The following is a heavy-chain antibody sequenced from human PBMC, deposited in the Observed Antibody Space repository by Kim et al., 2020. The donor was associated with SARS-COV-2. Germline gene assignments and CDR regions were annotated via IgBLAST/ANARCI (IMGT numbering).Heavy chain of an antibody. Sequence: GGSLRLSCAASGFTFSGSAMHWVRQASGKGLEWVGRIRSKANSYATAYAASVKGRFTISRDDSKNTAYLQMNSLKTEDTAVYYCTMGAYSSQGGGYWGQGTLVTVSS. CDR3: TMGAYSSQGGGY. V-gene: IGHV3-73*01. CDR1: GFTFSGSA. D-gene: IGHD6-13*01. J-gene: IGHJ4*02. CDR2: IRSKANSYAT.